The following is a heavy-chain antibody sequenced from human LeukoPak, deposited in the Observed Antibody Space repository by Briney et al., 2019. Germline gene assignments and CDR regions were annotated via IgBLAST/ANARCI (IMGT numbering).Heavy chain of an antibody. D-gene: IGHD4-17*01. CDR1: GYSINSGYY. Sequence: SETLSLTCTVSGYSINSGYYWVWIRQPPGKGLEWIGSIYRTGSINYNPSLKSRVTISLDTSKNQFSLKVNSVTAADTAVYYCARGPTTVTRAFDYWGQGTLVTVSS. CDR2: IYRTGSI. J-gene: IGHJ4*02. CDR3: ARGPTTVTRAFDY. V-gene: IGHV4-38-2*02.